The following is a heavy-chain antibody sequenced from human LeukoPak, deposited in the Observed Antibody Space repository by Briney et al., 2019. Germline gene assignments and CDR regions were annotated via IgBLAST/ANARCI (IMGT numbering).Heavy chain of an antibody. V-gene: IGHV3-30*03. CDR3: ARTRQQWQVLDY. CDR2: ISHEGSFQ. D-gene: IGHD6-19*01. CDR1: GFSFGSFG. Sequence: GGSLRLSCAASGFSFGSFGLHWVRQAPGKGLEWVAVISHEGSFQSYAESVKGRFTISRDNSKNMVFLQMNSLTSEDTAVYYCARTRQQWQVLDYWGQGTLVTVSS. J-gene: IGHJ4*02.